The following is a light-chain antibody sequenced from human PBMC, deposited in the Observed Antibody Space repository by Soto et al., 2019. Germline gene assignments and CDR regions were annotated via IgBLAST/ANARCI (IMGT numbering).Light chain of an antibody. J-gene: IGKJ1*01. V-gene: IGKV4-1*01. CDR3: HQYYDNQWT. Sequence: DVLMTQSPDSLTVSLGERATSNCKSSQSVLHNSNNENYLAWYGQKPGQPPELLIYWASIREFGVTDRFSGSGSGTDFTLTISSLQAEDVAVYYCHQYYDNQWTLGQGTKVDIK. CDR2: WAS. CDR1: QSVLHNSNNENY.